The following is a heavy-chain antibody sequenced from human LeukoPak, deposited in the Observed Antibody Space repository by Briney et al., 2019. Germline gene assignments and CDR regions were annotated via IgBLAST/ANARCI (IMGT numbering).Heavy chain of an antibody. CDR1: GFTFSSYW. V-gene: IGHV3-7*01. J-gene: IGHJ4*02. CDR3: ARLNWNYADY. D-gene: IGHD3-3*01. CDR2: IKESGSDT. Sequence: GGSLRLSCTASGFTFSSYWMSWVRQAPGKGLEWVSDIKESGSDTDYVDSVKGRFTISRDNAKNTLYLQMNSLRGEDTAVYYCARLNWNYADYWGQGTLVTVST.